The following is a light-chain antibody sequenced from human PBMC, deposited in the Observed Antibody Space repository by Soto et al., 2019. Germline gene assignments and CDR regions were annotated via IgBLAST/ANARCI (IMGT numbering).Light chain of an antibody. Sequence: VVMTQSPASLSVSPGETATLSCRASQIISSNLAWYQQQPGQAPRLLIYGASTMATGVPARFSGSGSGTEFTLTISSLPSEDFAVYYRQQYNNWRTFGGGTKVEIK. CDR1: QIISSN. CDR3: QQYNNWRT. J-gene: IGKJ4*01. CDR2: GAS. V-gene: IGKV3D-15*01.